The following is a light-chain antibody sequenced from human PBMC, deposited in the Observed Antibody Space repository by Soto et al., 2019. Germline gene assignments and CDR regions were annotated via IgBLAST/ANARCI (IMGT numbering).Light chain of an antibody. CDR3: CSYASSRTPNWV. V-gene: IGLV2-23*01. Sequence: QSALTQPASVSGSPGQSITISCTGTSSDVGNFNLVSWYQQHPGKAPKLMIYEGSKRPSGVSNRFSGSKSGNTASLTISGLQAEDEADYYCCSYASSRTPNWVFGGGTKLTVL. J-gene: IGLJ3*02. CDR1: SSDVGNFNL. CDR2: EGS.